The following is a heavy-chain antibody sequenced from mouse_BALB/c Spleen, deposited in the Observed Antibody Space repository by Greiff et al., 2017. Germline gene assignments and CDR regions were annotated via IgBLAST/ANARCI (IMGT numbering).Heavy chain of an antibody. J-gene: IGHJ4*01. CDR1: GFTFSSFG. CDR2: ISSGSSTI. D-gene: IGHD1-1*01. V-gene: IGHV5-17*02. Sequence: EVKLVESGGGLVQPGGSRKLSCAASGFTFSSFGMHWVRQAPEKGLEWVAYISSGSSTIYYADTVKGRFTISRDNPKNTLFLQMTSLRSEDTAMYYCASGSSYAMEYWGQGTSVTVSS. CDR3: ASGSSYAMEY.